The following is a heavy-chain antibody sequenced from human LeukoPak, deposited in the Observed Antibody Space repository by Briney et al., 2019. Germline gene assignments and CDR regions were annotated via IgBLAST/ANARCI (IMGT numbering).Heavy chain of an antibody. Sequence: SETLSLTCTVSGGSLSSYYWSWLRQPPWKGLEWIGYIYYSGSTNYNPSLKSRVTISVDTSKNQCSLKLSSVTAADTAVYYCARSEPPWNYFDYWGQGSLVTVSS. J-gene: IGHJ4*02. D-gene: IGHD1-14*01. CDR1: GGSLSSYY. V-gene: IGHV4-59*08. CDR3: ARSEPPWNYFDY. CDR2: IYYSGST.